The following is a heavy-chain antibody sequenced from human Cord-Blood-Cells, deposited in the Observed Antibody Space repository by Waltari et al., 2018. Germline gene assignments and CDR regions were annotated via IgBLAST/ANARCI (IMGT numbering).Heavy chain of an antibody. Sequence: QLQLQESGPGLVKPSETLSLTCTVSGGSISSSSYYWGWIRQPPGKGLEWIGSIYYSGSTYNNPSLKSRVTISVDTSKNQFSLKLSSVTAADTAVYYCARHSGDYAIFDYWGQGTLVTVSS. J-gene: IGHJ4*02. CDR1: GGSISSSSYY. V-gene: IGHV4-39*01. D-gene: IGHD4-17*01. CDR2: IYYSGST. CDR3: ARHSGDYAIFDY.